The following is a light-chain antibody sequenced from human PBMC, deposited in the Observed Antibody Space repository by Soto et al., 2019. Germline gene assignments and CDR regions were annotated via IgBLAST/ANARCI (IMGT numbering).Light chain of an antibody. J-gene: IGKJ1*01. Sequence: EIVWTQSPGTLSLSPGERATLSCRASESVNSFYLAWYQQKPGQAPRLLIYGASSRATGIPDRFSGSGSGTDFTLTISRLEPEDFVVYYCQQYGYSPWTFGQGTKVEIK. CDR3: QQYGYSPWT. V-gene: IGKV3-20*01. CDR2: GAS. CDR1: ESVNSFY.